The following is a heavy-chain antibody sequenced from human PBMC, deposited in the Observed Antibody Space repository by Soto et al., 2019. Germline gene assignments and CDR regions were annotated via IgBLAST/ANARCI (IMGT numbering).Heavy chain of an antibody. CDR1: GYTFTAYD. CDR3: PRAGAAPYYYYGLDV. V-gene: IGHV1-18*01. J-gene: IGHJ6*02. D-gene: IGHD3-10*01. CDR2: IRAYNGDT. Sequence: ASVKVSCKTSGYTFTAYDIYWVRQAPGQGLEWMGWIRAYNGDTNYAQKFQTRVTMTTDKSTDTAYMDLRSLTSDDTAIYSSPRAGAAPYYYYGLDVWGQGTTVTVSS.